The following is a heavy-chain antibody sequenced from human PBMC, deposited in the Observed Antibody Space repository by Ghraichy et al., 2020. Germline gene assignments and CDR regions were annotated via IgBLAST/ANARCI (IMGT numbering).Heavy chain of an antibody. Sequence: SETLSLTCAVYGGSFSGYYWSWIRQPPGKGLEWIGEINHSGSTNYNPSLKSRVTISVDTSKNQFSLKLSSVTAADTAVYYCASEGLVVAADAFDIWGQGTMVTVSS. CDR3: ASEGLVVAADAFDI. CDR2: INHSGST. V-gene: IGHV4-34*01. D-gene: IGHD3-22*01. CDR1: GGSFSGYY. J-gene: IGHJ3*02.